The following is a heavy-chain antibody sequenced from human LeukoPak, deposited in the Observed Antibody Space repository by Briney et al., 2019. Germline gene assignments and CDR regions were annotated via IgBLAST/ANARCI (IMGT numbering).Heavy chain of an antibody. CDR2: ISSSSSTI. J-gene: IGHJ4*02. V-gene: IGHV3-48*01. CDR3: ARDGGDSSGYWFDY. D-gene: IGHD3-22*01. CDR1: GFTFSSYS. Sequence: GGSLTLSCAASGFTFSSYSMNWVRQAPGKGLEWVSYISSSSSTIYYADSVKGRFTISRDNAKNSLYLQMNSLRAEDTAVYYCARDGGDSSGYWFDYWGQGTLVTVSS.